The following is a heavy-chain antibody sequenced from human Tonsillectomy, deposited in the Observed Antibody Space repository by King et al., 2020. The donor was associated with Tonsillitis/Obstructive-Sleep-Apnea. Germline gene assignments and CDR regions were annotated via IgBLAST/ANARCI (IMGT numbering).Heavy chain of an antibody. CDR2: ISWNSGSL. CDR1: GFTFDDYA. V-gene: IGHV3-9*01. Sequence: VQLVESGGGLVQPGRSLRLSCAASGFTFDDYAMHWVRQAPGKGLEWVSIISWNSGSLGYADSVKGRFTISRDNAKNSLYLQMNSLRDEDTALYYCAKSRKKFQLLGSNWCDPWGQGTLVTVSS. J-gene: IGHJ5*02. D-gene: IGHD2-2*01. CDR3: AKSRKKFQLLGSNWCDP.